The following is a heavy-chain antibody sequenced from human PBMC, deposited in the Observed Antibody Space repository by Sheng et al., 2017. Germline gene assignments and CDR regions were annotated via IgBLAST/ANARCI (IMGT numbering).Heavy chain of an antibody. CDR3: ARGLRPQITIFGVVIMYYFDY. V-gene: IGHV4-34*01. CDR1: GGSFSGYY. CDR2: INHSGST. D-gene: IGHD3-3*01. J-gene: IGHJ4*02. Sequence: QVQLQQWGAGLLKPSETLSLTCAVYGGSFSGYYWSWIRQPPGKGLEWIGEINHSGSTNYNPSLKSRVTISVDTSKNQFSLKLSSVTAADTAVYYCARGLRPQITIFGVVIMYYFDYWGQEPRHRLL.